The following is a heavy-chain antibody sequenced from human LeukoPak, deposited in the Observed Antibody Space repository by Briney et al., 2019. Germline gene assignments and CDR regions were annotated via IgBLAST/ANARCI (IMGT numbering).Heavy chain of an antibody. CDR3: ARDRRYFDTGGLGGPDY. D-gene: IGHD2-8*02. CDR2: IKQDGSEK. V-gene: IGHV3-7*01. CDR1: GFTFSSYS. J-gene: IGHJ4*02. Sequence: GGSLRLSCAASGFTFSSYSMNWVRQAPGKGLEWVANIKQDGSEKYYVDSVKGRFTISRDNAKNSLYLQMNSLRAEDTAVYYCARDRRYFDTGGLGGPDYWGQGTLITVSS.